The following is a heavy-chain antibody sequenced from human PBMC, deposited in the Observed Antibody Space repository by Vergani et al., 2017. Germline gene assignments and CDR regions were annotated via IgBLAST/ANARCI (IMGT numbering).Heavy chain of an antibody. D-gene: IGHD2/OR15-2a*01. CDR1: GGSISSGGYS. J-gene: IGHJ6*02. V-gene: IGHV4-30-2*01. Sequence: QLQLQESGSGLVKPSQTLSLTCAVSGGSISSGGYSWSWIRQPPGKGLEWIGYIYHSGSTYYKPSLTSRVTISVDRSKNQFSLKLSSVTAADTAVYYCARVLYYYGMDVWGQGTTVTVSS. CDR2: IYHSGST. CDR3: ARVLYYYGMDV.